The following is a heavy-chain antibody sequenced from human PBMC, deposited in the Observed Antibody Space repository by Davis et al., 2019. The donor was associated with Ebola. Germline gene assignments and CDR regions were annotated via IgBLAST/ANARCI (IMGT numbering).Heavy chain of an antibody. CDR2: INSDGSST. V-gene: IGHV3-74*01. CDR3: ARRSDYYDSSGYRGRYYYYGMDV. CDR1: GFTFSSYW. Sequence: GESLKISCAASGFTFSSYWMHWVRQAPGKGLVWVSRINSDGSSTSYADSVKGRFTISRDNAKNSLYLQMNSLRAEDTAVYYCARRSDYYDSSGYRGRYYYYGMDVWGQGTTVTVSS. D-gene: IGHD3-22*01. J-gene: IGHJ6*02.